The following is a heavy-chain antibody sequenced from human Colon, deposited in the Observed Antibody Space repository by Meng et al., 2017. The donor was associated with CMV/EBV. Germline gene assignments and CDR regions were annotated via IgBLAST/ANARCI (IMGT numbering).Heavy chain of an antibody. CDR1: GYTFTGFY. CDR3: ARDLWSGSSDYFDY. D-gene: IGHD3-3*01. Sequence: GQLVQYGARVKKPGASVKGSCKASGYTFTGFYIQWVRQAHGQGLEWMGWINPKSGDTIYKQKFQGRVTMTRDTSISTVYMDLNSLRSDDTAVYFCARDLWSGSSDYFDYWGQGTLVTVSS. CDR2: INPKSGDT. V-gene: IGHV1-2*02. J-gene: IGHJ4*02.